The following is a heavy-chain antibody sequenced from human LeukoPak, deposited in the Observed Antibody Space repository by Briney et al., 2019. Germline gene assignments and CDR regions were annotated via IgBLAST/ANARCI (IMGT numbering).Heavy chain of an antibody. V-gene: IGHV3-30*04. D-gene: IGHD6-13*01. CDR1: GFNFRTFA. CDR3: ARSRLGRASAGKKYYYYGMDA. Sequence: GRSLRLSCAASGFNFRTFALYWVRQAPDKGLEWVAVISYDGTNKYYADSVKGRFTISRDNSKNTLYLQMNSLRAEDTAVYYCARSRLGRASAGKKYYYYGMDAWGQGTTVTVSS. CDR2: ISYDGTNK. J-gene: IGHJ6*02.